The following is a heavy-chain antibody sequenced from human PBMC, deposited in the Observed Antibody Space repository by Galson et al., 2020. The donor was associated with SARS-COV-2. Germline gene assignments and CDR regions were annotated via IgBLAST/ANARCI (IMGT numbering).Heavy chain of an antibody. J-gene: IGHJ4*02. CDR2: INWNGGST. Sequence: GESLKISCAASGFTFDDYGMSWVRQAPGKGLEWVSGINWNGGSTGYADSVKGRFTISRDNAKNSVYLEMNSLRGEDTAIYYCARGEDGSGWYRRFDNWGQGTLVTVSS. CDR1: GFTFDDYG. CDR3: ARGEDGSGWYRRFDN. D-gene: IGHD6-19*01. V-gene: IGHV3-20*04.